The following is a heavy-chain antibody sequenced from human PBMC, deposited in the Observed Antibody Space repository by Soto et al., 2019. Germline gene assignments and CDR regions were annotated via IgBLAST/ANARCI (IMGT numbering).Heavy chain of an antibody. V-gene: IGHV1-69*04. J-gene: IGHJ4*02. Sequence: SVKVSCKASGGTFRSSTISWVRQAPGQGLEWMGRIIPILGIANYAQKFQGRVTITADKSTSTAYMELSSLRSEDTAVYYCARDKVGGSARLLYYFDYWGQGTLVTVSS. CDR3: ARDKVGGSARLLYYFDY. CDR2: IIPILGIA. CDR1: GGTFRSST. D-gene: IGHD2-21*01.